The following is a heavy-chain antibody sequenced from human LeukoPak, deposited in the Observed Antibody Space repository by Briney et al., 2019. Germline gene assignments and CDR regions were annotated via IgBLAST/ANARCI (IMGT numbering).Heavy chain of an antibody. CDR3: ATALGDYVWGSYRYFYFDY. Sequence: ASVKVSCKVSGYTLTELSMHWVRQAPGKGLEWMGGFDPEDGETIYAQKFQGRVTMTEDTSTDTAHMEPSSLRSEDTAVYYCATALGDYVWGSYRYFYFDYWGQGTLVTVSS. CDR1: GYTLTELS. J-gene: IGHJ4*02. V-gene: IGHV1-24*01. D-gene: IGHD3-16*02. CDR2: FDPEDGET.